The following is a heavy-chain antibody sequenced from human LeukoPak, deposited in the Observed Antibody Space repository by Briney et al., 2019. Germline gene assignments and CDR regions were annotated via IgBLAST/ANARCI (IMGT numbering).Heavy chain of an antibody. J-gene: IGHJ4*02. CDR1: GFNFIDYS. D-gene: IGHD3-3*01. Sequence: GGSLRLSCAASGFNFIDYSMNWVRQAPGKGLEWISYIGISSGNTKYADSVKGRFTIARDKARNSLYLQMNSLRVEDTAVYYCARDRGTIGVVDSWGQGTLVAVSS. V-gene: IGHV3-48*01. CDR3: ARDRGTIGVVDS. CDR2: IGISSGNT.